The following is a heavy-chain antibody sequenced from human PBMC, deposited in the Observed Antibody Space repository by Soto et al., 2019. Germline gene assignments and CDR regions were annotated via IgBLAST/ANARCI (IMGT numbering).Heavy chain of an antibody. CDR1: GHTFTGHH. J-gene: IGHJ4*02. Sequence: QVQMVQSGAEVKKPGASVKFSCKASGHTFTGHHMHWGRQAPGQGLEWMGLIDLDIGDTKYAQKFQGRVTSTSDTSITTAYMELRGLRSDDTAVYYCALEPTGTAGFDYWGQGTLVTVSS. V-gene: IGHV1-2*02. CDR2: IDLDIGDT. D-gene: IGHD2-21*02. CDR3: ALEPTGTAGFDY.